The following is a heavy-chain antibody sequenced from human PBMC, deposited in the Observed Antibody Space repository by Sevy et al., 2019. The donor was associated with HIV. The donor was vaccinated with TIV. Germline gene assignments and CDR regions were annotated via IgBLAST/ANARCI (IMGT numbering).Heavy chain of an antibody. D-gene: IGHD3-22*01. CDR3: ASLPKTYYDSSGSSGDDAFDI. CDR2: IWNDRSNK. V-gene: IGHV3-33*01. Sequence: GGSLRLSCAASGFTFSSYGMHWVRQAPGKGLEWVAVIWNDRSNKHYADSVKGRFTISRYNSTNTLYLQMNGLRAEDTAVYYCASLPKTYYDSSGSSGDDAFDIWGQGTMVTVSS. J-gene: IGHJ3*02. CDR1: GFTFSSYG.